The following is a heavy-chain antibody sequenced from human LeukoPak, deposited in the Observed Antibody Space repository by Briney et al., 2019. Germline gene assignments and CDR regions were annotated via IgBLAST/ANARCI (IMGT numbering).Heavy chain of an antibody. Sequence: PGGSLRLSCAASGFTFDDYGMSWVRQAPGKGLEWVSGINWNGGSTGYADSVKGRFTISRDNAKNSLYLQMNSLRAEDTALYHCARAIAAVSRRDYYYYYMDVWGKGTTVTVSS. CDR1: GFTFDDYG. D-gene: IGHD6-13*01. CDR2: INWNGGST. V-gene: IGHV3-20*01. CDR3: ARAIAAVSRRDYYYYYMDV. J-gene: IGHJ6*03.